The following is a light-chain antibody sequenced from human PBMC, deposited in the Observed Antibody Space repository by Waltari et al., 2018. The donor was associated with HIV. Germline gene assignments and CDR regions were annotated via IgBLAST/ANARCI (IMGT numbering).Light chain of an antibody. CDR2: EDN. V-gene: IGLV6-57*04. J-gene: IGLJ3*02. Sequence: NFKLTQPLSVSESPGKTVTISCTRSSGHIASNYVKWYQQRPGSAPTTVIYEDNQRPSGVPDRFSGSIDSSSNSASLTISGLKTEDEADYYCQSYDSNDPWVFGGGTKLTVL. CDR1: SGHIASNY. CDR3: QSYDSNDPWV.